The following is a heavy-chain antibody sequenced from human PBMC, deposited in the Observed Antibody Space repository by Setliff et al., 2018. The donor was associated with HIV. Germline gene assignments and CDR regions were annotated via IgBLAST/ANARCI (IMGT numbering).Heavy chain of an antibody. CDR1: GGSISSSSYY. Sequence: KASETLSLTCTVSGGSISSSSYYWGWIRQPPGKGLEWLGSIYSSGSPSYNPSLSSRLTISVGKSKSQFSLKLSSVTAADTAVYYCARGQPRSAFDIWGQGTMVTVSS. CDR3: ARGQPRSAFDI. V-gene: IGHV4-39*07. D-gene: IGHD1-1*01. CDR2: IYSSGSP. J-gene: IGHJ3*02.